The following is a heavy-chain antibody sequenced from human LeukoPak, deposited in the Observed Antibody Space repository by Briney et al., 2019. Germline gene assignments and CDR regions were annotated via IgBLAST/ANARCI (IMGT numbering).Heavy chain of an antibody. Sequence: GGSLRLSCAASGFTFSSYAMSWVRQAPGKGLEWVSAISGSGGSTYYADSVKGRFTISRDNSKNTLYLQMNSLRAEDTAVYYCAKAIAAAGTGATTFDYCGQGTLVTVSS. V-gene: IGHV3-23*01. CDR2: ISGSGGST. D-gene: IGHD6-13*01. CDR1: GFTFSSYA. J-gene: IGHJ4*02. CDR3: AKAIAAAGTGATTFDY.